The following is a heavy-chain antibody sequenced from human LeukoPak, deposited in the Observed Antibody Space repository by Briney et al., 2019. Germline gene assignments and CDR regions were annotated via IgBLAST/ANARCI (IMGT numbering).Heavy chain of an antibody. CDR1: GGSISSYY. CDR2: IYYSGST. J-gene: IGHJ4*02. D-gene: IGHD5-24*01. Sequence: SETLSLTCTVSGGSISSYYWSWIRQPPGKGLEWIGYIYYSGSTNCNPSLKSRVTISVDTSKNQFSLKLSSVTAADTAVYYCARLIVLRRDGYNAYFDYWGQGTLVTVSS. CDR3: ARLIVLRRDGYNAYFDY. V-gene: IGHV4-59*08.